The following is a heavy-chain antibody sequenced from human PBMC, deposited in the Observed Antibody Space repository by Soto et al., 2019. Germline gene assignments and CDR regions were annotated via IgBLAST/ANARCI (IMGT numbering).Heavy chain of an antibody. V-gene: IGHV3-23*01. CDR1: GFTFSSYA. Sequence: GGSLRLSCAAPGFTFSSYAMSWVRQAPGKGLEWVSAISGSGGSTYYADSVKGRFTISRDNSKNTLYLQMNSLRAEDTAVYYCAKDPDSSGYWYFDYWGQGTLVTVSS. CDR2: ISGSGGST. D-gene: IGHD3-22*01. J-gene: IGHJ4*02. CDR3: AKDPDSSGYWYFDY.